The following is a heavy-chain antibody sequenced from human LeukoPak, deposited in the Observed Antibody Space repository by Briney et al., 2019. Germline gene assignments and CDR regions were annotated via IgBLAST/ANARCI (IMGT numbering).Heavy chain of an antibody. Sequence: GGSLRLYCAASGGTFSHFGMHWVRQAPGRGLEWVAVISFDGNYKYYGDSVKGRFTVSRDNSKSTLSLQMNSLTTDDTAVYYCAKENYHYYMDVWGKGTTVTVSS. V-gene: IGHV3-30*18. J-gene: IGHJ6*03. CDR3: AKENYHYYMDV. CDR2: ISFDGNYK. CDR1: GGTFSHFG.